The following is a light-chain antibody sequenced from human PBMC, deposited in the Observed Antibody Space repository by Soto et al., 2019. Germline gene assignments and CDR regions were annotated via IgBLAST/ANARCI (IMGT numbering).Light chain of an antibody. Sequence: DIQMTQSPSSVSASVGDRVTITCRASQGVSSWLVWYQQKPGKAPELLIYAASSLQSGVPSRFSGSGSGTDFTLTISSLQPEDFATYYCQQASSFPYTFCQGTRLEIK. CDR2: AAS. CDR1: QGVSSW. J-gene: IGKJ2*01. CDR3: QQASSFPYT. V-gene: IGKV1-12*01.